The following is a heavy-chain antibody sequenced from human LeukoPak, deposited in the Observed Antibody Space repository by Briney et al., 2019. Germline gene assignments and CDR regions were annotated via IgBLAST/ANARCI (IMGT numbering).Heavy chain of an antibody. CDR3: ARDYDFSFDY. CDR1: GFAFSSYG. Sequence: GRSLRLSCAASGFAFSSYGMHWVRQAPGKGLEWVAVIWYDGSTKYYADSVKGRFTISRDNSKNTVYLQMSSLRAEDTAVYYCARDYDFSFDYWGQGTLVTVSS. CDR2: IWYDGSTK. V-gene: IGHV3-33*01. J-gene: IGHJ4*02. D-gene: IGHD3/OR15-3a*01.